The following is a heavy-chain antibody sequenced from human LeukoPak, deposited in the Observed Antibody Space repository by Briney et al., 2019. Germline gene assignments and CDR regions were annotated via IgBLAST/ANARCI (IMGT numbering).Heavy chain of an antibody. J-gene: IGHJ4*02. D-gene: IGHD4-17*01. V-gene: IGHV4-34*01. CDR3: ARGGEPTVTKLGGLDY. CDR2: INHSGST. CDR1: GGSFSGYY. Sequence: SETLSLTCAVYGGSFSGYYWSWIRQPPGKGLEWIGEINHSGSTNYNPSLKSRVTISVDTSKNQFSLKLSSVTAADTAVYYCARGGEPTVTKLGGLDYWGQGTLVTVSS.